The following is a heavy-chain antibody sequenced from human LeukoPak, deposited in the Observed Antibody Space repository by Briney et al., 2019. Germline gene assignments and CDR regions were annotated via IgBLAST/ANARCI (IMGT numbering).Heavy chain of an antibody. D-gene: IGHD2-21*01. J-gene: IGHJ4*02. CDR3: TTDGGSDSDY. CDR2: IKSKTDGGTT. V-gene: IGHV3-15*01. CDR1: GFSFGSFA. Sequence: PGGSLRLSCAASGFSFGSFAMSWVRRAPGKGLEWVGRIKSKTDGGTTDYAAPVKGRFTISRDDSKNTLYLQMNSLKTEDTAVYYCTTDGGSDSDYWGQGTLVTVSS.